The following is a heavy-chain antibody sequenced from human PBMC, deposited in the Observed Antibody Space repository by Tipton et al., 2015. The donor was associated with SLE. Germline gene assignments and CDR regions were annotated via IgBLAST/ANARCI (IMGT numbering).Heavy chain of an antibody. Sequence: GSLRLSCAASGFTFSDYYMSWIRQAPGKGLEWVSYISSSGSTIYYADSVKGRFTISRDNAKNSLYLQMNSLRAEDTAVYYCATVLRFLEWLGRDAFDIWGQGTMVTVSS. CDR3: ATVLRFLEWLGRDAFDI. CDR2: ISSSGSTI. CDR1: GFTFSDYY. J-gene: IGHJ3*02. V-gene: IGHV3-11*04. D-gene: IGHD3-3*01.